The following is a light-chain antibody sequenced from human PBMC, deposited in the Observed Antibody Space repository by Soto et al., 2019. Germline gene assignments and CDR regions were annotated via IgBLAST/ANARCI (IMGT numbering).Light chain of an antibody. J-gene: IGKJ2*01. CDR2: AAS. Sequence: EIQITQSPASVCASVGERVSLTCRASQGISSWLAWYQQKPGKAPKLLIYAASSLQSGVPSRFSGSGSGTDFTLTISSLQPDDSATYYCQKSYTTVYNFGKGTKVDIK. V-gene: IGKV1-12*01. CDR3: QKSYTTVYN. CDR1: QGISSW.